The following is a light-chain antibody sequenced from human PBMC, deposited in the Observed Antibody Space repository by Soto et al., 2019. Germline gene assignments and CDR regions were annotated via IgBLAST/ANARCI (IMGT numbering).Light chain of an antibody. J-gene: IGKJ1*01. CDR2: GAS. V-gene: IGKV3-20*01. CDR3: QQYGSSLWT. CDR1: QSILSN. Sequence: EIVMTQSPATLSVSPGERATLSCRGSQSILSNLAWYQHKPGQPPRLLIYGASSRATGIPDRFSGSGSGTDFTLTISRLEPEDFAVYYCQQYGSSLWTFGQGTKVDIK.